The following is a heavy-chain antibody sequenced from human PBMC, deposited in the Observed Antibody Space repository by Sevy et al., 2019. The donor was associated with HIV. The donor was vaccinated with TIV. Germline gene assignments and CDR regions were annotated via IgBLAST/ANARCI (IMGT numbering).Heavy chain of an antibody. V-gene: IGHV4-4*02. D-gene: IGHD6-19*01. CDR2: ICHSGST. Sequence: SETLSLTCAVSGGSISSSNWWSWVRQPPGKGLEWIGEICHSGSTNYNPSLKSRVTISVDKSKNQFSLKLSSVTAADTAVYHCARAGTQWLAFYYYYGLDVWGQGTTVTVSS. CDR3: ARAGTQWLAFYYYYGLDV. J-gene: IGHJ6*02. CDR1: GGSISSSNW.